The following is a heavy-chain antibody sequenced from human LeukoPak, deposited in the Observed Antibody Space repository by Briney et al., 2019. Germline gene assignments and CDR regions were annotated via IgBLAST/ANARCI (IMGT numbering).Heavy chain of an antibody. V-gene: IGHV3-7*01. CDR1: GFTFSSYW. D-gene: IGHD3-10*01. J-gene: IGHJ5*02. CDR3: ARYPGSGSYLPSYNWFDP. CDR2: IKQDGSDK. Sequence: GGSLRLSCAASGFTFSSYWMSWVRQAPGKGLEWVANIKQDGSDKYYVDSVKGRFTISRDNAKNSLYLQMNSLRAEDTAVYYCARYPGSGSYLPSYNWFDPWGQGTLVTVSS.